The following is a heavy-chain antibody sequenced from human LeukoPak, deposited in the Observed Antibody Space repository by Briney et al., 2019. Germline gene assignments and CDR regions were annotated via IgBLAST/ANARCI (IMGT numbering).Heavy chain of an antibody. J-gene: IGHJ3*01. V-gene: IGHV3-72*01. CDR2: SRNKANSYST. D-gene: IGHD3-16*01. CDR1: GFTLTDQY. CDR3: ARDGGERGNSASDV. Sequence: GGSLRLSCAASGFTLTDQYMDWVRPAPGKGLEWIGRSRNKANSYSTEYAASVKDRFVISRDASGNLMYLQMYSLKIDDTTVYFCARDGGERGNSASDVWGQGTEVTVSS.